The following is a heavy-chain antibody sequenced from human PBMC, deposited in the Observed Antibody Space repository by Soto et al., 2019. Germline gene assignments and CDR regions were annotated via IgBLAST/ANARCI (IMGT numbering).Heavy chain of an antibody. D-gene: IGHD3-3*01. CDR2: ISYDGSNK. Sequence: GGSLRLSCAVSGLTFRSYGMHWVRQAPGKGLEWVAVISYDGSNKYYADSVKGRFTISGDNSKNTLYLQMNSLRAEDTAVYYCAKDLAGDFWSGYHYFDYWGQGTLVTVSS. CDR1: GLTFRSYG. CDR3: AKDLAGDFWSGYHYFDY. V-gene: IGHV3-30*18. J-gene: IGHJ4*02.